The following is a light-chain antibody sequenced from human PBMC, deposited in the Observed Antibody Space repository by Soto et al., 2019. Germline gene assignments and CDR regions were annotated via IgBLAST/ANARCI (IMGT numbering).Light chain of an antibody. J-gene: IGLJ2*01. CDR2: EVS. CDR3: SSYSTSSTLGV. V-gene: IGLV2-14*01. Sequence: QSALTQPASVSGSPGQSITISCTGTSSDVGDYHYVSWYQQHPGKAPKLMIYEVSNRPSGVSNRFSGSKSGNTASLTISGRQAEDEADYYCSSYSTSSTLGVFGGGTKVTVL. CDR1: SSDVGDYHY.